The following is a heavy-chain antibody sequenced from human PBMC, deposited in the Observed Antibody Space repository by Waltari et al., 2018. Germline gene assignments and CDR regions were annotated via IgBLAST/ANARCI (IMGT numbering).Heavy chain of an antibody. CDR3: AREREGGIRGQYGLDV. D-gene: IGHD3-16*02. J-gene: IGHJ6*02. Sequence: QVQLQESGPGLVKPSGTLSLTCAVSGGSIRRGALRSWVRQPPGKGREWIGDIYHSGTTNYNPSLESRVTISIDNPKNHFSLKLRSVTAADTAMYYCAREREGGIRGQYGLDVWGQGTTVTVSS. CDR1: GGSIRRGAL. CDR2: IYHSGTT. V-gene: IGHV4-4*02.